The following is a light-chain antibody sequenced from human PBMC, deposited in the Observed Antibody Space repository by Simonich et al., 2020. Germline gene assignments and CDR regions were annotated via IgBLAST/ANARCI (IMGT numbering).Light chain of an antibody. CDR1: QSVLYSSNNKNY. CDR2: WAY. CDR3: QQYYSTPWT. Sequence: DIVMTQSPDSLAVSLGERATINCKSSQSVLYSSNNKNYLTWYQQKPGQPPKQLIYWAYTRESGVPDRFSGSGSGPDFTLTISSLQAEDVAVYYCQQYYSTPWTFGQGTKVEIK. V-gene: IGKV4-1*01. J-gene: IGKJ1*01.